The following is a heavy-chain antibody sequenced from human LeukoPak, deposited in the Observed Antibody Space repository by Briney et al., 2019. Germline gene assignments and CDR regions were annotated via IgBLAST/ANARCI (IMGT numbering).Heavy chain of an antibody. CDR3: ARDKAAAGKDYYYYMDV. CDR1: GYTFTGYY. V-gene: IGHV1-2*02. D-gene: IGHD6-13*01. CDR2: INPNSGGT. J-gene: IGHJ6*03. Sequence: GASVKVSCKASGYTFTGYYMHWVRQAPEQGLEWMGWINPNSGGTNYAQKFQGRVTMTRDTSISTAYVELSRLRSDDTAVYYCARDKAAAGKDYYYYMDVWGKGTTVTVSS.